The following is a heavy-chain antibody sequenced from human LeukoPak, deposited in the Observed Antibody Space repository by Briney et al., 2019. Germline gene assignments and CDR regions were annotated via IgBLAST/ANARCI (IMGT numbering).Heavy chain of an antibody. V-gene: IGHV3-7*01. D-gene: IGHD3-3*01. CDR1: GFTFSSYW. J-gene: IGHJ4*02. CDR3: ASQWGYDFWSGYSI. CDR2: IKQDGSEK. Sequence: GGSLRLSCAASGFTFSSYWMSWVRQAPGKGLEWVANIKQDGSEKYYVDSVKGRFTISRDNAKNSLYLQMNSLRAEDTAVYYCASQWGYDFWSGYSIWGQGTLVTVSS.